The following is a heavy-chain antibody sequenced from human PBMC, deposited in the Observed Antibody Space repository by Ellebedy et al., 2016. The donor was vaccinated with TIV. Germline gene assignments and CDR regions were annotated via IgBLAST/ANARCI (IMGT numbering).Heavy chain of an antibody. CDR2: IYHSGST. J-gene: IGHJ4*02. CDR3: ARVTGAAADLDY. CDR1: GGSISSSNW. V-gene: IGHV4-4*02. Sequence: GSLRLSCAVSGGSISSSNWWSWVRQPPGKGLEWIGEIYHSGSTNYNPSLKSRVTISVDKSKNQFSLKLSSVTAADTAVYYCARVTGAAADLDYWGQGTLVTVSS. D-gene: IGHD6-25*01.